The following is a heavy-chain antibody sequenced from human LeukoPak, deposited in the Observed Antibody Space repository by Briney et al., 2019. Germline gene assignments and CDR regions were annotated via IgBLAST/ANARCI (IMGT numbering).Heavy chain of an antibody. CDR3: ARSPGIAAAGYFDY. CDR2: IIPILGIA. J-gene: IGHJ4*02. Sequence: SVKVSCKASGGTFSSYAISWVRQAPGQGLEWMGRIIPILGIANYAQKFQGRVTITADKSTSTAYMELSSLRSEDTAVYYCARSPGIAAAGYFDYWGQETLVTVSS. D-gene: IGHD6-13*01. CDR1: GGTFSSYA. V-gene: IGHV1-69*04.